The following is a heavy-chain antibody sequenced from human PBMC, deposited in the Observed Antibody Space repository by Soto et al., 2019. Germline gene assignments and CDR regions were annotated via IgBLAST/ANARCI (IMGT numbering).Heavy chain of an antibody. J-gene: IGHJ4*02. CDR1: GFTFSSYS. V-gene: IGHV3-48*02. Sequence: EVQLVESGGGLVQPGGSLRLSCAASGFTFSSYSVNWVRQAPGKGLEWVSYISSSSSTIYYADSVKGRFTISRDNAKNSLYLQMNSLRDEDTAVYYCARGNPITMIVVVAPDFDYWGQGTLVTVSS. CDR2: ISSSSSTI. CDR3: ARGNPITMIVVVAPDFDY. D-gene: IGHD3-22*01.